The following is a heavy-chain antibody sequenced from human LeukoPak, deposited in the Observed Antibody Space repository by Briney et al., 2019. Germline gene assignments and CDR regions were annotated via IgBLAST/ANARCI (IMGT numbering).Heavy chain of an antibody. CDR1: GGSFSGYY. J-gene: IGHJ6*03. CDR3: ARGVVTTYYYYYYYMDV. Sequence: SETLSLTCAVYGGSFSGYYWSWIRQPPGKGLEWIGEINHSGSTNYNPSLKSRVTISVDTSKNQFSLKLSSVTAADTAVYYCARGVVTTYYYYYYYMDVWGKGTTVTVSS. V-gene: IGHV4-34*01. D-gene: IGHD3-22*01. CDR2: INHSGST.